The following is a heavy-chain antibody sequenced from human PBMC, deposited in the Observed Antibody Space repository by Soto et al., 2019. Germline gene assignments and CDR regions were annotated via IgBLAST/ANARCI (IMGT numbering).Heavy chain of an antibody. Sequence: EVQLVESGGGLVQPGGSLRLSCAVSGFTFSDHSMDWVRHAPGKGLEWVGRSRNKANSYTTEYVASVKGRFIISRDDSKHSLYLQMTSLQTEDTAVYYCARDDTKMTDYGSYLDSWGQGTLVTVSS. J-gene: IGHJ4*02. CDR1: GFTFSDHS. CDR3: ARDDTKMTDYGSYLDS. CDR2: SRNKANSYTT. V-gene: IGHV3-72*01. D-gene: IGHD4-17*01.